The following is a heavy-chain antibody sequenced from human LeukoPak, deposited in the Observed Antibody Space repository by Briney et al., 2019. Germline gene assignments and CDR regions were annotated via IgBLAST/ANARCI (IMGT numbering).Heavy chain of an antibody. CDR3: ARWQINLYYFDY. CDR1: GGSIRSSSYY. J-gene: IGHJ4*02. D-gene: IGHD1-14*01. Sequence: PSETLSLTCTVSGGSIRSSSYYWGWVRQPPGKGLEWIGSFYYSVSTFYNPSLKSRVTISVDTSKNQFSLKLSSVTAADTAVYYCARWQINLYYFDYWGQGTLVTVSS. CDR2: FYYSVST. V-gene: IGHV4-39*01.